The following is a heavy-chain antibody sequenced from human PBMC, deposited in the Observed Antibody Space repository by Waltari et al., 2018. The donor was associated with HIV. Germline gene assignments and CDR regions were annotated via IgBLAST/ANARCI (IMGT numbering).Heavy chain of an antibody. Sequence: EVLLVESGGDLVKPGGSLRLSCAASGFTLSDAWVHWVRQAPGKGLEWVCRINRRTDGGTTDYAAPVTGRFTISRDDSKNTLYLQMNSLKIEDTAVYYCGTDMVPNWGQGTLVTVSS. CDR1: GFTLSDAW. V-gene: IGHV3-15*01. CDR3: GTDMVPN. J-gene: IGHJ4*02. CDR2: INRRTDGGTT. D-gene: IGHD2-8*01.